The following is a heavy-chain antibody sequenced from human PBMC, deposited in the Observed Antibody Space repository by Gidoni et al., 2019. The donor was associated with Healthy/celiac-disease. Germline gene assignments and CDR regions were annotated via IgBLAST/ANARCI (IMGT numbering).Heavy chain of an antibody. D-gene: IGHD4-4*01. J-gene: IGHJ4*02. CDR1: GYSFTSYW. CDR3: ARHSGYSNSRGVDY. CDR2: ICPGDSDT. V-gene: IGHV5-51*01. Sequence: EVQLVQSGAEVKKPGESLKLSCKGSGYSFTSYWIGWVRQMPGKGLAWMGIICPGDSDTRYSPSVQGQVTISADKSSITSYLQWSSLKASDTAMYYCARHSGYSNSRGVDYWGQGTLVTVSS.